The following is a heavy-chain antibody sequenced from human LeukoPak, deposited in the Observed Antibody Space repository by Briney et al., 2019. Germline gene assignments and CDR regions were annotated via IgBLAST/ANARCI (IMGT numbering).Heavy chain of an antibody. J-gene: IGHJ4*02. CDR1: GYTFTSYY. CDR3: ARGGGGWYSQWAFDY. CDR2: INPSGGST. D-gene: IGHD6-19*01. V-gene: IGHV1-46*01. Sequence: ASVKVSCKASGYTFTSYYMHWVRQAPGQGLEWMGIINPSGGSTSYAQKFQGRVTMTRDTSTSTVYMELSSLRSEDTAVYYCARGGGGWYSQWAFDYWGQGTLVTVSS.